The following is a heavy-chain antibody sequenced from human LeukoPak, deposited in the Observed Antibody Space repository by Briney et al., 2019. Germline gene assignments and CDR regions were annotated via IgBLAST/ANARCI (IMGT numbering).Heavy chain of an antibody. V-gene: IGHV4-59*01. CDR3: ARVRQWLAWGYSYYYMDV. J-gene: IGHJ6*03. D-gene: IGHD6-19*01. CDR2: IYYSGST. Sequence: SETLSLTCTVSGGSISSYYWSWIRQPPGKGLEWVGYIYYSGSTNYNPSLKSRVTVSIDTSKNQFSLKLSSVTAADTAMYYCARVRQWLAWGYSYYYMDVWGKGTTVTVSS. CDR1: GGSISSYY.